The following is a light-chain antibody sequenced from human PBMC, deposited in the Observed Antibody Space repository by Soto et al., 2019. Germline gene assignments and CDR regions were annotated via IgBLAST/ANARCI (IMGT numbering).Light chain of an antibody. CDR1: ESVRSN. V-gene: IGKV3-15*01. Sequence: EIVMTQSPDTLSVSPGERATLSCRASESVRSNLAWYQQKPGQAPRLLIYGVSTRATGIPAMFSGSGSETEFTLTISNLQSEDCAFYYCQQYVNWPPWTFGQGTKVQIK. CDR3: QQYVNWPPWT. J-gene: IGKJ1*01. CDR2: GVS.